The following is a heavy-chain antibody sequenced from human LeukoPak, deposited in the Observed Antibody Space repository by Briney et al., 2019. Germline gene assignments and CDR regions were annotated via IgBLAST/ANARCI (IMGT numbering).Heavy chain of an antibody. CDR1: GFTFSNYG. J-gene: IGHJ4*02. CDR2: IWYDGSKK. Sequence: GGSLRLSCAAPGFTFSNYGMHWVRQAPGKGLEWVALIWYDGSKKYYGDSVKGRFTISRDDSKNTLYLQMNSLRAEDTAVYYCARDVGNFGSGSAYFDSWGQGTLVTVSS. D-gene: IGHD3-10*01. V-gene: IGHV3-33*01. CDR3: ARDVGNFGSGSAYFDS.